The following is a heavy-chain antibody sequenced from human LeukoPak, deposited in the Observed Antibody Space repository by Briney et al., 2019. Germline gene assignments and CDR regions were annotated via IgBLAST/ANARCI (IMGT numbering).Heavy chain of an antibody. Sequence: ASVKVSCKASGYTFTGYYMHWVRQAPGQGLEWMGWINPNSGGTNYAQKLQGRVTMTTDTSTSTAYMELRSLRSDDTAVYYCARQKIPGEYYFDYWGQGTLVTVSS. D-gene: IGHD3-10*01. CDR1: GYTFTGYY. V-gene: IGHV1-2*02. J-gene: IGHJ4*02. CDR2: INPNSGGT. CDR3: ARQKIPGEYYFDY.